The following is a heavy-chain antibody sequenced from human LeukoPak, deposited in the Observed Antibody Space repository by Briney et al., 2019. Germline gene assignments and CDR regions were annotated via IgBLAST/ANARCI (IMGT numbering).Heavy chain of an antibody. CDR2: ISAGNGNT. D-gene: IGHD1-26*01. Sequence: ASVTVSCTASGYTFTSYAIHWVRQAPGQRLEWMGWISAGNGNTKYSQNFQGRVTFISNTSATTAFMELSSLRSEDAAVYYCARDSGSGSNDYWGQGTLVTVSS. CDR1: GYTFTSYA. J-gene: IGHJ4*02. V-gene: IGHV1-3*01. CDR3: ARDSGSGSNDY.